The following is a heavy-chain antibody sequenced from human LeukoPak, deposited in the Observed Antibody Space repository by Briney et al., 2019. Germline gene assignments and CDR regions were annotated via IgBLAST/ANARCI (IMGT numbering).Heavy chain of an antibody. D-gene: IGHD1-26*01. CDR3: ARLQGSGSYAYFDY. CDR1: GFTFSSYS. CDR2: ISSSSSYI. Sequence: GGSLRLPSAASGFTFSSYSMNWVRQAPGKGLEWVSSISSSSSYIYYADSVKGRFTISRDNAKNSLYLQMNSLRAEDTAVYYCARLQGSGSYAYFDYWGQGTLVTVSS. J-gene: IGHJ4*02. V-gene: IGHV3-21*01.